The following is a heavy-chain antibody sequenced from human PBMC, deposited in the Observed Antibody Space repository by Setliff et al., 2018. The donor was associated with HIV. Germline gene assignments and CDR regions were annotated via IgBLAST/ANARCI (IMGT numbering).Heavy chain of an antibody. V-gene: IGHV4-61*09. D-gene: IGHD6-13*01. CDR3: ARAIAAAGIAPFDY. Sequence: SETLSLTCTVSGGSISSGSYYWSWIRQPAGKGLEWIGHIYTSGSTNYNPSLKSRVTISVDTSKNQFSLNQSSVTAADTAVYYCARAIAAAGIAPFDYWGQGTLVTVSS. CDR1: GGSISSGSYY. J-gene: IGHJ4*02. CDR2: IYTSGST.